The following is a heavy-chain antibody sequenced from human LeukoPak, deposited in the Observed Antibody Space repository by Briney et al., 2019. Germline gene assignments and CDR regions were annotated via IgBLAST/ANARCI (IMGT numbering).Heavy chain of an antibody. CDR3: AKGRGYCSGGSCYTDY. Sequence: GGSLRLSCAASGLIFSKYAMSWVRQTPGKGLEWVSSISTSGASTYYSDSVKGRFTISRDNSKNTLYLQLNSLRAEDTAVYYCAKGRGYCSGGSCYTDYWGQGSLVTVSS. D-gene: IGHD2-15*01. J-gene: IGHJ4*02. CDR2: ISTSGAST. V-gene: IGHV3-23*01. CDR1: GLIFSKYA.